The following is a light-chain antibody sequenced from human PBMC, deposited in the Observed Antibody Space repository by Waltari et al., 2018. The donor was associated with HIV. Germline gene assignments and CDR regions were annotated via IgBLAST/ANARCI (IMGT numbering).Light chain of an antibody. Sequence: QSALTQPASVSGSPGQSITISCTGTNNDVDDSHYVSWYQHHPGKAPKVMIYEGNNRPSGVSNRFSGSKSGNTASLTISGLQAEDEADYFCTSYISSSSPVFGGWTKLTVL. CDR2: EGN. CDR3: TSYISSSSPV. CDR1: NNDVDDSHY. V-gene: IGLV2-14*01. J-gene: IGLJ3*02.